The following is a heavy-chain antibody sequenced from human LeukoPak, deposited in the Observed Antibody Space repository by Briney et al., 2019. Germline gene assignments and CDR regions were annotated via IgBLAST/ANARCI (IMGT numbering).Heavy chain of an antibody. V-gene: IGHV4-59*08. J-gene: IGHJ4*02. CDR3: ARQHPSGRGSGLDY. CDR2: IYYSGIT. D-gene: IGHD2-15*01. CDR1: GGSICGYY. Sequence: SETLSLTCIVSGGSICGYYWSWIRQPPGKGLEWVGYIYYSGITNYNPSLKSRLTISVDTSKNQFSLKLSSVTAADTAVYYCARQHPSGRGSGLDYWGQGTLVIVSS.